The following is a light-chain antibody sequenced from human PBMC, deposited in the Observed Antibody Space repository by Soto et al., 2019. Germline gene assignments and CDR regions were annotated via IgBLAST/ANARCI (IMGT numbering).Light chain of an antibody. CDR2: GAS. Sequence: ERVMTQSPATLSVSPGERAALSCRASQSVSSNLAWYQQKPGQAPRLLIYGASTRATGIPARFSGSGSGTEFTLTISSLQSEDFAVYYCQQYNNWPPRTFGQGTKVDI. CDR3: QQYNNWPPRT. J-gene: IGKJ1*01. V-gene: IGKV3-15*01. CDR1: QSVSSN.